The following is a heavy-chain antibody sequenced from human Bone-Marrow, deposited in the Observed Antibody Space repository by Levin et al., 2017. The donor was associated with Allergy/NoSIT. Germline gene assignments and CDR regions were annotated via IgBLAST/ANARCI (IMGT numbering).Heavy chain of an antibody. Sequence: KISCKASGGTFSSYAISWVRQAPGQGLEWMGGIIPIFGTANYAQKFQGRVTITADESTSTAYMELSSLRSEDTAVYYCARTSGYYDSSGYYWDYFDYWGQGTLVTVSS. D-gene: IGHD3-22*01. J-gene: IGHJ4*02. V-gene: IGHV1-69*01. CDR1: GGTFSSYA. CDR2: IIPIFGTA. CDR3: ARTSGYYDSSGYYWDYFDY.